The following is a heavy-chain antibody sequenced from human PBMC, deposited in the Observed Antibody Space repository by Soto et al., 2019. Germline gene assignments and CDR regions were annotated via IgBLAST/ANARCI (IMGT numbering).Heavy chain of an antibody. D-gene: IGHD6-19*01. Sequence: QVQLVESGGGVVQPGRSLRLSCAASGFTFSSYAMHWVRQAPGKGLEWVAVISYDGSNKYYADSVKGRFTISRDNSKNTLYLQMNSLRAEDTAVYYCARGRITYSSGWYKAFDYWGQGTLVTVSS. CDR2: ISYDGSNK. V-gene: IGHV3-30-3*01. CDR1: GFTFSSYA. J-gene: IGHJ4*02. CDR3: ARGRITYSSGWYKAFDY.